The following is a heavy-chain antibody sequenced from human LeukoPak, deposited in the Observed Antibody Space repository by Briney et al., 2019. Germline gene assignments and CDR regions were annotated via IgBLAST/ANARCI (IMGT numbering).Heavy chain of an antibody. J-gene: IGHJ5*02. D-gene: IGHD6-13*01. V-gene: IGHV4-34*01. CDR2: INHSGST. CDR3: ARDNNLGYSSRRLNWFDP. Sequence: SETLSLTCAVYGGSFSGYYWSRIRQPPGKGLEWIGEINHSGSTNYNPSLKSRVTISVDTSKNQFSLKLSSVTAADTAVYYCARDNNLGYSSRRLNWFDPWGQGTLVTVSS. CDR1: GGSFSGYY.